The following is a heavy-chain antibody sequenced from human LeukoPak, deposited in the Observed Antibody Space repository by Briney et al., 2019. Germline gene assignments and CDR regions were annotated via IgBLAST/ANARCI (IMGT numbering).Heavy chain of an antibody. CDR2: IKEDGSEK. Sequence: PGGSLRLSCAASGFTFSSYWMSWVRQAPGKGLEWVANIKEDGSEKYYVDSVKGRFTISRDNAKNSLYLQMNSLRAEDTAVYYCTREPYGSGSYQFDYWGQGTLVTVSS. V-gene: IGHV3-7*03. J-gene: IGHJ4*02. D-gene: IGHD3-10*01. CDR3: TREPYGSGSYQFDY. CDR1: GFTFSSYW.